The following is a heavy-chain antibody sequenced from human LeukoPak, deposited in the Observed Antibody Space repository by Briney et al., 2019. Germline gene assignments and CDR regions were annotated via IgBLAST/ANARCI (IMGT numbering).Heavy chain of an antibody. Sequence: GGSLRLSCAASGFTFSSYAMSWVRQAPGKGLEWVSAISGSGGSTYYADSVRGRFTISRDNSKNTLYLQMNSLRAEDTAVYYCAKDRIAAAGTGWFDPWGQGILLTVSS. CDR1: GFTFSSYA. J-gene: IGHJ5*02. CDR2: ISGSGGST. D-gene: IGHD6-13*01. CDR3: AKDRIAAAGTGWFDP. V-gene: IGHV3-23*01.